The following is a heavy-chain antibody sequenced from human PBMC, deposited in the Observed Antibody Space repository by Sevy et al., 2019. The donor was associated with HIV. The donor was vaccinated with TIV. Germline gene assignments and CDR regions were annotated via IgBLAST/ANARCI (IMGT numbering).Heavy chain of an antibody. CDR2: ISSSGSTI. Sequence: GGSLRLSCAASGFTFSDYYMSWIRQAPGKGLEWVSYISSSGSTIYYADSVKGRFTISRDNPKNSLYLQMNSLRAEDTAVYYCARDRSLRFLEWLPDYYYYGMDVWGQGTTVTVSS. CDR1: GFTFSDYY. D-gene: IGHD3-3*01. CDR3: ARDRSLRFLEWLPDYYYYGMDV. J-gene: IGHJ6*02. V-gene: IGHV3-11*01.